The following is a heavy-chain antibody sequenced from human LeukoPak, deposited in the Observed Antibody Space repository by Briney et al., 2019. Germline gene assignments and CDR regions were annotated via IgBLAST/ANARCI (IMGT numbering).Heavy chain of an antibody. J-gene: IGHJ4*02. CDR2: ISSSSSTI. CDR1: GFTFSSYS. V-gene: IGHV3-48*01. CDR3: AKDRGYSYGYVVDY. Sequence: GGSLRLSCAASGFTFSSYSMNWVRQAPGKGLEWVSYISSSSSTIYYGDSVKGRFTISRDNAKNSLYLQMTSLRAEDTAVYYCAKDRGYSYGYVVDYWGQGTLVTVSS. D-gene: IGHD5-18*01.